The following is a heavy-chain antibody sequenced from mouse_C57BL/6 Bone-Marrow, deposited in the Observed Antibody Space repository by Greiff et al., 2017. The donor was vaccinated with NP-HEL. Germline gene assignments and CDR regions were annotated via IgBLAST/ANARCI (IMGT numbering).Heavy chain of an antibody. CDR1: GYTFTSYD. D-gene: IGHD2-4*01. CDR2: LYPRDGST. Sequence: VMLVESGPELVKPGASVKLSCKASGYTFTSYDINWVKQRPGQGLEWIGWLYPRDGSTKDIEKFKGKATLTVDTSSSTAYMELHSLTSEDSSVYFCARKEITGGYWGQGTTLTVSS. J-gene: IGHJ2*01. V-gene: IGHV1-85*01. CDR3: ARKEITGGY.